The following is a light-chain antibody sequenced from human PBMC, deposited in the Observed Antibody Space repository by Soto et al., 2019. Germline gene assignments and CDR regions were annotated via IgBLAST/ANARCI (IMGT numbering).Light chain of an antibody. CDR3: QQRLNWPPLT. Sequence: EVVLTQSPATLSLSPGERATLSCRASQSVDIYLAWYQQKPGQAPRLLIYDASNRAPGIPARVSGSGSGTDFTLTISSLEPEDFAVYDCQQRLNWPPLTFGGGTKVEIK. J-gene: IGKJ4*01. CDR1: QSVDIY. CDR2: DAS. V-gene: IGKV3-11*01.